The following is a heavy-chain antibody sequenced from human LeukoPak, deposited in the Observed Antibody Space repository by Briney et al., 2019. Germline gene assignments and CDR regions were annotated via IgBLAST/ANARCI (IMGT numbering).Heavy chain of an antibody. CDR1: GGSISSGASD. V-gene: IGHV4-31*03. D-gene: IGHD3-22*01. CDR3: ARAARQGFTMIVVPFFYFDL. Sequence: SETLTLTCTVSGGSISSGASDWGWIRQHPKRGLEWVGYINHSGSTYYNPSLGSRVTMSVDTSKNQFSLKLSSVTAADSAVYYCARAARQGFTMIVVPFFYFDLWGRGTLVTVSS. J-gene: IGHJ2*01. CDR2: INHSGST.